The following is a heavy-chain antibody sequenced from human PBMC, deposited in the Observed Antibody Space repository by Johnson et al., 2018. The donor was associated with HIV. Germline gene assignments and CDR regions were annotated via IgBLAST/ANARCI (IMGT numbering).Heavy chain of an antibody. CDR3: ARGGSDVFDI. J-gene: IGHJ3*02. Sequence: QVQLVESGGGLEQPGGSLRLSCAASGFTFSDYYMSWIRQAPGKGLEWVSYITGSGTVVYYADSVKGRFTISRDNAKNSLYLQMNSLRADDTAVYYCARGGSDVFDIWGRGTMVTVSS. CDR2: ITGSGTVV. CDR1: GFTFSDYY. D-gene: IGHD3-16*01. V-gene: IGHV3-11*04.